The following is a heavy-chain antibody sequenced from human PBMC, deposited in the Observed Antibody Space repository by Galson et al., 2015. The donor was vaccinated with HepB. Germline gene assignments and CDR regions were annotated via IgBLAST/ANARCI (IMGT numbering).Heavy chain of an antibody. CDR3: ARSRQQLVIGLFDY. D-gene: IGHD6-13*01. Sequence: SVKVSCKASGGTFSSYAISWVRQAPGQGLEWMGGIIPIFGTANYAQKFQGRVTITADESTSTAYMELSSLRSEDTAVYYCARSRQQLVIGLFDYWGQGTLVTVSS. CDR1: GGTFSSYA. CDR2: IIPIFGTA. J-gene: IGHJ4*02. V-gene: IGHV1-69*13.